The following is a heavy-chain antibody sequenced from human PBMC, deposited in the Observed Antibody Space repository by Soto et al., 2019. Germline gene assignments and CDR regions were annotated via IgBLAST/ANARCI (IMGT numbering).Heavy chain of an antibody. V-gene: IGHV4-34*01. Sequence: SATQSLTWAVYGVSFRGYYGSWIRPHPGKGLEWIGEINHSGITNYNPSLNSRFTISVDTSKNQFSLKLSSVTAADTAVYYCARLSVDTAMVDAFDIWGQGTFVTVSS. CDR2: INHSGIT. J-gene: IGHJ3*02. CDR1: GVSFRGYY. CDR3: ARLSVDTAMVDAFDI. D-gene: IGHD5-18*01.